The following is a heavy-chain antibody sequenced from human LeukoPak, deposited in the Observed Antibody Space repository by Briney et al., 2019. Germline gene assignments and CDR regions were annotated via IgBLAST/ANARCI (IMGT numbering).Heavy chain of an antibody. CDR1: GGSISSSSYY. CDR2: IYTSGST. V-gene: IGHV4-39*07. D-gene: IGHD6-19*01. CDR3: ARGYGAYSSGWYFDY. Sequence: PSETLSLTCTVSGGSISSSSYYWGWIRQPPGKGLEWIGSIYTSGSTNYNPSLKSRVTISVDTSKNQFSLKLSSVTAADTAVYYCARGYGAYSSGWYFDYWGQGTLVTVSS. J-gene: IGHJ4*02.